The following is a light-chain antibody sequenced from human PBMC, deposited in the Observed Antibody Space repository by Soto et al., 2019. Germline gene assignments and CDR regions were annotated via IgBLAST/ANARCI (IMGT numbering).Light chain of an antibody. CDR2: AAS. CDR1: QSIDSY. J-gene: IGKJ1*01. V-gene: IGKV1-39*01. Sequence: DLQMTQSPSSLSASVGDRVTITCWASQSIDSYLNWYQQKPGKAPKLLIYAASSLQSGVPSRFSGSGSGTDFTLTISSLQPEDFATYYCQQSYSTPRTFGQGTKVEIK. CDR3: QQSYSTPRT.